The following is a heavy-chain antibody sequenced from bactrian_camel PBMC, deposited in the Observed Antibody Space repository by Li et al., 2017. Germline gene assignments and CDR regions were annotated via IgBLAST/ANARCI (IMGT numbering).Heavy chain of an antibody. CDR1: GLTYSSWC. CDR2: LDADGDT. J-gene: IGHJ6*01. V-gene: IGHV3S55*01. Sequence: QLVESGGGSVQAGGSLRLSCAASGLTYSSWCMGWFRQPPGKEREGVATLDADGDTVYADDVKGRFTISKDNAKNTLYLQMNSLKPEDTAMYYCAGRRRWSWSCGGQTSPSNFDYWGQGTQVTVS. CDR3: AGRRRWSWSCGGQTSPSNFDY. D-gene: IGHD6*01.